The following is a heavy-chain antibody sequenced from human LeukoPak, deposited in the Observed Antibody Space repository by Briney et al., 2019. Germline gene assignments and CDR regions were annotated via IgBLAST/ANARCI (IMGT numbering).Heavy chain of an antibody. J-gene: IGHJ6*04. CDR1: GDSISSDY. CDR3: ARTRPQDYSTSYMDV. Sequence: PSETLSLTCNVTGDSISSDYWSWIRQSPGKGLEWIGFIFHSGTTDYNPALQSRVAISIDKSKNQFSLKMTSVTAADKAVYYCARTRPQDYSTSYMDVWGKGTTVTVSS. CDR2: IFHSGTT. D-gene: IGHD4-11*01. V-gene: IGHV4-59*08.